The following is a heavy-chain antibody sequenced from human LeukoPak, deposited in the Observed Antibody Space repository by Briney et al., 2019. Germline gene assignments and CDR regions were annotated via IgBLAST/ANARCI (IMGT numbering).Heavy chain of an antibody. CDR2: ISAYNGNT. CDR1: GYTFTSYG. D-gene: IGHD2-21*02. Sequence: ASVKVSCKASGYTFTSYGISWVRQAPGQGLEWMGWISAYNGNTNYAQKLQGRVTMTTDTSTSTAYMELRSLRSDDTAVYYCAREKPRGTRGGDGMYYFDYWGQGTLVTVSS. V-gene: IGHV1-18*04. CDR3: AREKPRGTRGGDGMYYFDY. J-gene: IGHJ4*02.